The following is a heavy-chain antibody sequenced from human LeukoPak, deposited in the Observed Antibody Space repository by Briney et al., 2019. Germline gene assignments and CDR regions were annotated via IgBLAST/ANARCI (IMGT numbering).Heavy chain of an antibody. Sequence: PGGSLRLSCAASRFTFDDYAMHWVRQAPGKGLEWVSLISWDGGSTYYADSVKGRFTISRDNAKNSLYLQMNSLRAEDTAVYYCVRRYMATSAEDFDYWGQGTLVTV. CDR3: VRRYMATSAEDFDY. D-gene: IGHD3-16*02. CDR1: RFTFDDYA. V-gene: IGHV3-43D*03. J-gene: IGHJ4*02. CDR2: ISWDGGST.